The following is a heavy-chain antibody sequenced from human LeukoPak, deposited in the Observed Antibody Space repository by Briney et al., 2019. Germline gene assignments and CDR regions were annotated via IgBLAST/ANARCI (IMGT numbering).Heavy chain of an antibody. Sequence: GGSLRLSCAASGFTFSSHAMSWVRQAPGKGLEWVSAISGSGGSTYYADSVKGRFTISRDNSKNTLYLQMNSLRAEDTAVYYCAKDREDAEYYLDYWGQGTLVTVSS. CDR1: GFTFSSHA. D-gene: IGHD2-2*01. CDR3: AKDREDAEYYLDY. CDR2: ISGSGGST. J-gene: IGHJ4*02. V-gene: IGHV3-23*01.